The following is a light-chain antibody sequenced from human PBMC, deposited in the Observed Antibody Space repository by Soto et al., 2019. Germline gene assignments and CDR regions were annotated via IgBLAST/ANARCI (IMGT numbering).Light chain of an antibody. CDR1: SSNIGAGYD. V-gene: IGLV1-40*01. J-gene: IGLJ2*01. CDR2: GNS. CDR3: QSYDSSLSGYVV. Sequence: QAVATQPPSVSGAPGQRVTISCTGSSSNIGAGYDVHWYQQLPGTAPKLLIYGNSNRPSGVPDRFSGSKSGTSASLATTVLQAEDEADYYCQSYDSSLSGYVVFGGGTKLTVL.